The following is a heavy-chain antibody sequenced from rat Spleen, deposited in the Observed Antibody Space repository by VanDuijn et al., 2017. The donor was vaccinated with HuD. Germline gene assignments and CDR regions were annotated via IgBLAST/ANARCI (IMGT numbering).Heavy chain of an antibody. V-gene: IGHV5-27*01. D-gene: IGHD1-12*02. CDR2: ISTGGDNT. CDR1: GFNFNNYY. J-gene: IGHJ2*01. CDR3: TTDTFYDGTYYPGGFDY. Sequence: EVQLVESGGGLMQPGRSMKFSCAASGFNFNNYYMAWVRQAPTKGLEWVAYISTGGDNTYYRDSVKGRFTISRDNAKSTLYLQLDSLRSEDTATYYCTTDTFYDGTYYPGGFDYWGQGVMVTVSS.